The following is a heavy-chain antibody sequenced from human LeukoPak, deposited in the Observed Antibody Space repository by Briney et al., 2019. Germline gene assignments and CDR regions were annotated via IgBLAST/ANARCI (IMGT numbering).Heavy chain of an antibody. D-gene: IGHD3-22*01. CDR2: ISGSGGST. CDR1: GFTFSSYA. CDR3: AKDEYYHDSSCYY. J-gene: IGHJ4*02. Sequence: GGSLRLSCAASGFTFSSYAMSWVRQAPGKGLEWVSAISGSGGSTYYADSVKGRFTISRDNSKNTLYLQMNSLRAEDTAVYYSAKDEYYHDSSCYYWGQGTLVTVSS. V-gene: IGHV3-23*01.